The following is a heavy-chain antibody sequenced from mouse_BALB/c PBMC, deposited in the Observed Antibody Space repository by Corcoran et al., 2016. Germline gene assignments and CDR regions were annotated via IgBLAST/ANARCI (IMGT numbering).Heavy chain of an antibody. CDR3: ASWGPYGNFDY. Sequence: QVQLQQSGAELARPGASVKLSCKASGYTFTDYYINWVKQRTGQGLEWIGEIYPGSGNTYYNEKFKGKATLTADKSSSTAYMQLSSLTSEDSAVYFCASWGPYGNFDYWGQGTTLTVSS. J-gene: IGHJ2*01. CDR1: GYTFTDYY. D-gene: IGHD2-1*01. CDR2: IYPGSGNT. V-gene: IGHV1-77*01.